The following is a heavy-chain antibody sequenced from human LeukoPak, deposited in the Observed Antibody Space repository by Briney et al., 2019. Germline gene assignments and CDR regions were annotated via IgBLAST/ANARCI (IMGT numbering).Heavy chain of an antibody. CDR2: IYYSGST. J-gene: IGHJ4*02. V-gene: IGHV4-39*07. CDR1: GGSISSSSYY. CDR3: ARGSYDSSGFYFRFDY. D-gene: IGHD3-22*01. Sequence: SETLSLTCTVSGGSISSSSYYWGWIRQPPGKGLEWIGSIYYSGSTYYNPSLKSRVTISVDTSKNQFSLKLSSVTAADTAVHYCARGSYDSSGFYFRFDYWGQGTLVTVSS.